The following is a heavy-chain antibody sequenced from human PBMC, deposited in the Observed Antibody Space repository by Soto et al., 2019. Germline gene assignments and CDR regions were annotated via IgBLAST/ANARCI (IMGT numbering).Heavy chain of an antibody. V-gene: IGHV4-4*08. Sequence: SETLSLTCSVSGASIRSYYWHWIRQPPGKGLEWIGYVYTSDYTRYSSSLKSRVTISVDTSKSQFYLRLNSVTAADTAVYFCAGDEGYYYSGMDVWGQGTAVTVSS. J-gene: IGHJ6*02. CDR3: AGDEGYYYSGMDV. CDR1: GASIRSYY. CDR2: VYTSDYT.